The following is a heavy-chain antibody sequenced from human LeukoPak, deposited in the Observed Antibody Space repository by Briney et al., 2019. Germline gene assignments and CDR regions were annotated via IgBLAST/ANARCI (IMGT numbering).Heavy chain of an antibody. D-gene: IGHD3-9*01. CDR3: ARANYDILTGYPLPIFDY. CDR2: IYTSEST. V-gene: IGHV4-4*07. Sequence: SETLSLTCTVSGGSISSYYWSWIRQPAGKGLEWIGRIYTSESTNYNPSLKSRVTMSVDTSKNQFSLKLSSVTAADTAVYYCARANYDILTGYPLPIFDYWGQGTLVTVSS. J-gene: IGHJ4*02. CDR1: GGSISSYY.